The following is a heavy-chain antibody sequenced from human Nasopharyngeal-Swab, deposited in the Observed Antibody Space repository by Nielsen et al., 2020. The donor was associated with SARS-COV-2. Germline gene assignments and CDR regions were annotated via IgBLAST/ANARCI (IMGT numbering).Heavy chain of an antibody. V-gene: IGHV4-34*01. CDR1: GGSFSGYY. CDR3: ARLGLEVAAECFDY. CDR2: INHSGST. Sequence: SETLSLTCAVYGGSFSGYYWSWIRQPPGKGLEWIGEINHSGSTNYNPSLKSRVTISVDTSKNQFSLKLSSVTAADTAVYYCARLGLEVAAECFDYWGQGTLVTVSS. D-gene: IGHD6-19*01. J-gene: IGHJ4*02.